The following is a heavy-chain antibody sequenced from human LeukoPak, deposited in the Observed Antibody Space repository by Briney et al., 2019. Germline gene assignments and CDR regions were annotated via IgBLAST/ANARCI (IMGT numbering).Heavy chain of an antibody. J-gene: IGHJ5*02. CDR2: INPNSGGT. CDR1: GYTFTSYY. Sequence: ASVKVSCKASGYTFTSYYMHWVRQAPGQGLEWMGWINPNSGGTNYAQKFQGRVTMTRDTSISTAYMEVSRLRSDDTAVYYCARDHQLPLLGWFDPWGQGTLVTVSS. CDR3: ARDHQLPLLGWFDP. V-gene: IGHV1-2*02. D-gene: IGHD2-2*01.